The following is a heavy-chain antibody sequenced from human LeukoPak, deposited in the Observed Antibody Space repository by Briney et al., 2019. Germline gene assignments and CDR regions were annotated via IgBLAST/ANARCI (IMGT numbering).Heavy chain of an antibody. J-gene: IGHJ4*02. CDR1: GFTFSSYG. CDR2: IKRDGSDK. D-gene: IGHD6-6*01. V-gene: IGHV3-7*01. Sequence: GRSLRLSCAASGFTFSSYGMNWVRQAPGKGLEWVANIKRDGSDKYYVDSVKGRFTISRDNAKNSLYLQMNSLRAEDTAVYYCARDGGSSSYYFDHWGQGTLVTVSS. CDR3: ARDGGSSSYYFDH.